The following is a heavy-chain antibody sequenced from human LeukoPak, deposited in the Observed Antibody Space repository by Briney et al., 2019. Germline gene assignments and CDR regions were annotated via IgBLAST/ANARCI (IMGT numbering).Heavy chain of an antibody. J-gene: IGHJ4*02. CDR1: GFTFSNYA. CDR3: ADAVVRAREIL. Sequence: TGGSLRLSCAASGFTFSNYALTWVRQAPGKGLEWVSAISGSGSATYYADSLKGRFAISRDNSTNTLYLQMSSLRAEDTAIYYCADAVVRAREILWGQGTQVTVSS. V-gene: IGHV3-23*01. CDR2: ISGSGSAT. D-gene: IGHD3-10*01.